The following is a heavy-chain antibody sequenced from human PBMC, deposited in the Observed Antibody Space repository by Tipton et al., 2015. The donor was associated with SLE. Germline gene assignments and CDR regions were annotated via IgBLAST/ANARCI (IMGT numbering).Heavy chain of an antibody. CDR2: INHSGST. J-gene: IGHJ4*02. CDR1: GGSFSGYY. Sequence: TLSLTCAVYGGSFSGYYWSWIRQPPGKGLEWIGEINHSGSTNYNPSLKSRVTISVDTSKNQFSLKLSSVTAADTAVYYCASLSGGYYFDYWGQGTLVTVSS. V-gene: IGHV4-34*01. CDR3: ASLSGGYYFDY. D-gene: IGHD3-10*01.